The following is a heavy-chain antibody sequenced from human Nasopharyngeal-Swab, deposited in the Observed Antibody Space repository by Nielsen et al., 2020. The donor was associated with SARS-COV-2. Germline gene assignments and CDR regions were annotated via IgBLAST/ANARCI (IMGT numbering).Heavy chain of an antibody. J-gene: IGHJ6*02. Sequence: GESLKISCAASGFTLSSYWMHWVRQAPGKGLVWVSRINSDGSSTSYADSVKGRFTISRDNAKNTLYLQMNSLRAEDTAVYYCADQAHYYGMDVWGQGTTVTVSS. CDR1: GFTLSSYW. CDR2: INSDGSST. V-gene: IGHV3-74*01. CDR3: ADQAHYYGMDV.